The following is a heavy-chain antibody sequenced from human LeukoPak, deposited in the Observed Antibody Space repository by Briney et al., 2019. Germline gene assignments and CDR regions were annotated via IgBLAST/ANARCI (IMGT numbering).Heavy chain of an antibody. CDR2: ISNTSSIT. D-gene: IGHD4-17*01. CDR1: GFTFTSYV. V-gene: IGHV3-48*04. CDR3: ARTVSY. J-gene: IGHJ4*02. Sequence: GGSLRLSCAASGFTFTSYVMSWVRQAPGKGPEWAAYISNTSSITQYADFVKGRFTISRDNAKNSLYMQMNSLRADDTAVYYCARTVSYWGQGALVTVSS.